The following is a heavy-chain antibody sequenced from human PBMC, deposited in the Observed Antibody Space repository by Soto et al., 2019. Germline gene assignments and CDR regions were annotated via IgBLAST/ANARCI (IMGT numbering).Heavy chain of an antibody. CDR2: INHSGST. V-gene: IGHV4-34*01. CDR3: ARGGGSGYYSYYYYGMDV. Sequence: LSLTCAVYGGSFSGYYWSWIRQPPGKGVEWIGEINHSGSTNYNPSLKSRVTISVDTSKNQFSLKLSSVTAADTAVYYCARGGGSGYYSYYYYGMDVWGQGTTVTVSS. J-gene: IGHJ6*02. CDR1: GGSFSGYY. D-gene: IGHD3-3*01.